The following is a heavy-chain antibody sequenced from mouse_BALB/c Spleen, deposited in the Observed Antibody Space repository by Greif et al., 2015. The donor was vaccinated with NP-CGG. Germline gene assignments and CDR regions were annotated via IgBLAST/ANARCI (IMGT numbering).Heavy chain of an antibody. CDR2: INPSTGYT. V-gene: IGHV1-7*01. Sequence: VQLQQSGAELAKPGASVKMSCKASGYTFTSYWMHWVEQRPGQGLEWIGYINPSTGYTEYNQKFKDKATLTADKSSSAAYMQLSSLTSEDSAVYYCANYDGYYFDYWGQGTTLTVSS. D-gene: IGHD2-3*01. CDR3: ANYDGYYFDY. J-gene: IGHJ2*01. CDR1: GYTFTSYW.